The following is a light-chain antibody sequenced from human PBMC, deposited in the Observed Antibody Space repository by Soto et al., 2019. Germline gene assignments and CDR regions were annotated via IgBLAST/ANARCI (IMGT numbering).Light chain of an antibody. CDR3: AAWDGSLNSVV. Sequence: QTVVTQPPSASGSPGQRVTISCSGSSSNIGSRTVTWYQQLPGTAPKLLMFSNNQRPSGVPDRFSGSKSGTSASLAISGLQSGDEAEYYCAAWDGSLNSVVFGGGTKVTVL. CDR1: SSNIGSRT. CDR2: SNN. J-gene: IGLJ3*02. V-gene: IGLV1-44*01.